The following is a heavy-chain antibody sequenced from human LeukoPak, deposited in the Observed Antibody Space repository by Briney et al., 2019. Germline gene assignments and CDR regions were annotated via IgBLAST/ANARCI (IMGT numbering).Heavy chain of an antibody. D-gene: IGHD6-19*01. V-gene: IGHV3-30-3*01. CDR2: ISYDGSNK. CDR1: GFTFSSYA. Sequence: GGSLRLSCAASGFTFSSYAMHWVRQAPGKGLEWVAVISYDGSNKYYADSVKGRFTISRDNSKNTLYLQMNSLRAEDTAVYYCASTDSSGWYFYWGQGTLVTVSS. J-gene: IGHJ4*02. CDR3: ASTDSSGWYFY.